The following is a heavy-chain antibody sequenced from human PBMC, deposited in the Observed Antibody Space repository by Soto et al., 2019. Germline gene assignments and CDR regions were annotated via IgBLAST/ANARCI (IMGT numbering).Heavy chain of an antibody. Sequence: GGSVRLSXAASGFTFSSHSMNWVRQAPGKGLEWVASIYRSSVFRFGPNEFYADSVRGRFIISRDNTNNLVFLQMDSLRVEDTAVYYCAREFSSQLPLDYWGQGTLVTVSS. CDR3: AREFSSQLPLDY. CDR1: GFTFSSHS. J-gene: IGHJ4*02. CDR2: IYRSSVFRFGPNE. V-gene: IGHV3-21*01.